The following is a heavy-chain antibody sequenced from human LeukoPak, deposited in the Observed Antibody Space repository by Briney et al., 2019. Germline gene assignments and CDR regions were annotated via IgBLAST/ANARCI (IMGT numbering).Heavy chain of an antibody. J-gene: IGHJ5*02. Sequence: EASVKVSCKASGYTFTSYDINWVRQATGQGLEWMGWMNPNSGNTAYAQKFQGRVTITRNTSISTAYMELSSLRSEDTAVYYCARGVSSGWNNWFDPWGQGTLVTVSS. CDR3: ARGVSSGWNNWFDP. D-gene: IGHD6-19*01. CDR1: GYTFTSYD. V-gene: IGHV1-8*03. CDR2: MNPNSGNT.